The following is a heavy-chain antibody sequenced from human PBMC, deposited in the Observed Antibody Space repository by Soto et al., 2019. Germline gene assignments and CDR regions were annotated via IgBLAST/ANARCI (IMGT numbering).Heavy chain of an antibody. Sequence: PGESLKISCKGSGYSFTSYWISWVRQMPGKGLEWMGRIDPSDSYTNYSPSFQGHVTISADKSISTAYLQWSSLKASDTAMYYCARGLTRMTTVTGPGYYYYGMDVWGQGTTVTVSS. V-gene: IGHV5-10-1*01. J-gene: IGHJ6*02. D-gene: IGHD4-17*01. CDR3: ARGLTRMTTVTGPGYYYYGMDV. CDR1: GYSFTSYW. CDR2: IDPSDSYT.